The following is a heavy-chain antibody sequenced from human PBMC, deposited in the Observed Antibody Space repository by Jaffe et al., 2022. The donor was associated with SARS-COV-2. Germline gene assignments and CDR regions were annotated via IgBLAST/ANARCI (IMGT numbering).Heavy chain of an antibody. CDR2: VYMSGST. D-gene: IGHD1-26*01. Sequence: QVRLQESGPGLVRPSQTLSLTCTVSGVSTSSTIYYWDWIRQPAGRGLEWIGRVYMSGSTNYYPSFKSRVTISIDTSKNQFSLKLGSVTAADTAVYFCAREGIVGSTPSDAFDIWGQGRMVTVSS. CDR1: GVSTSSTIYY. CDR3: AREGIVGSTPSDAFDI. J-gene: IGHJ3*02. V-gene: IGHV4-61*02.